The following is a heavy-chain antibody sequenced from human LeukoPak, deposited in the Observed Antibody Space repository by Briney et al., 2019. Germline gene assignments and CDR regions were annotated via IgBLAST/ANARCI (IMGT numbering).Heavy chain of an antibody. V-gene: IGHV4-4*07. CDR2: IYTSGST. J-gene: IGHJ4*02. CDR3: ARDGYDSSGYYHYFDY. Sequence: SETLSLTCTVSGGSISSYYWSWIRQPAGKGLEWIGRIYTSGSTNYNPSLKSRVTMSVDTSKNQFSLKLSSVTAADTAVYCCARDGYDSSGYYHYFDYWGQGTLVTVSS. CDR1: GGSISSYY. D-gene: IGHD3-22*01.